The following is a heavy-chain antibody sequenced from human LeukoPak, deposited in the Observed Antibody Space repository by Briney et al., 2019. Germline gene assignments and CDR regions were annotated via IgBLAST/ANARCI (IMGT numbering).Heavy chain of an antibody. D-gene: IGHD2-2*01. CDR3: ARPRGCGSARCNNFDY. CDR2: MNEYGSEI. Sequence: GGSLRLSCAASGFTFSTYRMSWVRQAPGKGLEWVAKMNEYGSEIFYVDSVKGRFTISRDNSKNSLYLQMDNLRAEDTAVYYCARPRGCGSARCNNFDYWGQGTLVTVSS. J-gene: IGHJ4*02. CDR1: GFTFSTYR. V-gene: IGHV3-7*01.